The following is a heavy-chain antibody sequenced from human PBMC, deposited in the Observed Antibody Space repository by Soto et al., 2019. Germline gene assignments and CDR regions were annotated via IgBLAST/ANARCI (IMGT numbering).Heavy chain of an antibody. V-gene: IGHV3-9*01. CDR2: LSWNSDSI. D-gene: IGHD2-15*01. J-gene: IGHJ4*02. CDR3: AKVMSAASSSLSHYFDY. Sequence: GGSLRLSCAASGFTFDDYAMHWVRQAPGKGLEWVSGLSWNSDSIGYADSVKGRFTISRDNAKNSLYLQMNCLRAEDTALYYFAKVMSAASSSLSHYFDYWGQGTLVTVSP. CDR1: GFTFDDYA.